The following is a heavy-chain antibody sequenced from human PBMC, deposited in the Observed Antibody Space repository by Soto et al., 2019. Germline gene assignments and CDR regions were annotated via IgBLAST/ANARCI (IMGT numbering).Heavy chain of an antibody. CDR3: AKDEYWESHFYYFMDL. Sequence: QVQLVESGGGVVKPGRSLGLSCEASGFTFSSYAMHWVRQAPGKGLEWVAVISHDGNVNYYSDSVKGRFTMSRDNSKDTLYLQMDSLRTEDTAVYFCAKDEYWESHFYYFMDLWGKGTPVTVSS. CDR1: GFTFSSYA. J-gene: IGHJ6*03. D-gene: IGHD2-8*02. CDR2: ISHDGNVN. V-gene: IGHV3-30*18.